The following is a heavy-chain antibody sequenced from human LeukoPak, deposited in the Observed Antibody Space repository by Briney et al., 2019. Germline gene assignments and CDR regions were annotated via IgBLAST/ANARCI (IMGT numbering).Heavy chain of an antibody. Sequence: ASVKVSCKASGYAFTTYGISWVRQAPGQGLEWMGWISAYNGNTNYAQKFQVRVTMTTDTSTSTAYMELRSLRSDDTAVYYCARGDYYDSSGYYYPDAFDIWGQGTMVTVSS. D-gene: IGHD3-22*01. CDR1: GYAFTTYG. CDR2: ISAYNGNT. CDR3: ARGDYYDSSGYYYPDAFDI. V-gene: IGHV1-18*01. J-gene: IGHJ3*02.